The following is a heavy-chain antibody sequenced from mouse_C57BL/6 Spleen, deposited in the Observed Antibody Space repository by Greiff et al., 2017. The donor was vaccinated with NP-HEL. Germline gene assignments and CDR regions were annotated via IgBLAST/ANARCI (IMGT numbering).Heavy chain of an antibody. CDR1: GYAFTNYL. Sequence: VKLMESGAELVRPGTSVKVSCKASGYAFTNYLIEWVKQRPGQGLEWIGVINPGSGGTNYNEKFKGKATLTADKSSSTAYMQLSSLTSEDSAVYFCAREDDYDRFAYWGQGTLVTVSA. CDR3: AREDDYDRFAY. V-gene: IGHV1-54*01. CDR2: INPGSGGT. J-gene: IGHJ3*01. D-gene: IGHD2-4*01.